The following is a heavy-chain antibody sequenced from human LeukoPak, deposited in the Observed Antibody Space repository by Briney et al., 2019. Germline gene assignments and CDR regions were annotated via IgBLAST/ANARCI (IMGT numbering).Heavy chain of an antibody. J-gene: IGHJ5*02. CDR1: GGSISSYY. Sequence: PSETLSLTCTVSGGSISSYYWSWIRQPPGKGLEWIGYIYYSGSTNYNPSLKSRVTISVDTSKNQFSLKLISVTAADTAVYYCARRNGGPWGQGTLVTVSS. CDR2: IYYSGST. CDR3: ARRNGGP. D-gene: IGHD3-10*01. V-gene: IGHV4-59*08.